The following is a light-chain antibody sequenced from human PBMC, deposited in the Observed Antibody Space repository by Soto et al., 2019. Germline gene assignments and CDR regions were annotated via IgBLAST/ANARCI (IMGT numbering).Light chain of an antibody. CDR1: QSVSSRY. V-gene: IGKV3-20*01. CDR3: QHYGSSPRT. CDR2: GAS. Sequence: EIVLTQSPGTLSLSPGERATLSCRASQSVSSRYSAWYQQKPGQAPRLLIYGASTRATGIPDRLSGSGSETDFTLTISRLEPEDVAVYYCQHYGSSPRTFGQGTRVESK. J-gene: IGKJ1*01.